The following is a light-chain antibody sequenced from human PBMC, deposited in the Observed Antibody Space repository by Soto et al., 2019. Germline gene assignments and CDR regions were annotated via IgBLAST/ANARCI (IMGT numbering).Light chain of an antibody. CDR3: QQYDNLPYT. CDR2: AAS. V-gene: IGKV1-33*01. J-gene: IGKJ2*01. CDR1: QDINNK. Sequence: DIQMTQSPSSLSASVGDRVIITCQASQDINNKLNWYQQKPGKAPKLLIYAASNLETGVPSRFSGGGSATDFTFTISSLQPEDIATYYCQQYDNLPYTFGQGTKLESK.